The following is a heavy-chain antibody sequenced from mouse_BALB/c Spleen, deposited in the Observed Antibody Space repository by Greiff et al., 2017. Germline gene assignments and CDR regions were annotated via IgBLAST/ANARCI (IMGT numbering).Heavy chain of an antibody. CDR1: EYEFPSHD. CDR2: ISSGGSYT. CDR3: ARAGYGNYGAMDY. J-gene: IGHJ4*01. Sequence: EVHLVESGGGLVQPGESLKLSCESNEYEFPSHDMSWVRKTPEKRLEWVAEISSGGSYTYYPDTVTGRFTISRDNAKNTLYLEMSSLRSEDTAMYYCARAGYGNYGAMDYWGQGTSVTVSS. D-gene: IGHD2-1*01. V-gene: IGHV5-9-4*01.